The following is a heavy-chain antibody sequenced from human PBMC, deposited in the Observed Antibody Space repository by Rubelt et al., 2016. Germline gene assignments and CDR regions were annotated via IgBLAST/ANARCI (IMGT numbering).Heavy chain of an antibody. D-gene: IGHD1-26*01. Sequence: EVQLVESGGGLVQPGGSLRLSCAASGFTFRTYGMHWVRQAPGKGLEWLSYISGSTSTIFYADSVKGRFTIARDNAKNSLYLQLDSLGAEDPAVYYCARAGGSYRLDFWGQGTLVTVSS. J-gene: IGHJ4*02. CDR3: ARAGGSYRLDF. V-gene: IGHV3-48*04. CDR2: ISGSTSTI. CDR1: GFTFRTYG.